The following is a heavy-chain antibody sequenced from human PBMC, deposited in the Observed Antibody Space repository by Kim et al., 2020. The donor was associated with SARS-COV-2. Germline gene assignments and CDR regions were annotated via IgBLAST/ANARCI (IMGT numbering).Heavy chain of an antibody. V-gene: IGHV3-21*01. D-gene: IGHD3-22*01. CDR3: ARDSRYYYDSSGYAKSDAFDI. J-gene: IGHJ3*02. Sequence: GGSLRLSCAASGFTFSSYSMNWVRQAPGKGLEWVSSISSSSSYIYYADSVKGRFTISRDNAKNSLYLQMNSLRAEDTAVYYCARDSRYYYDSSGYAKSDAFDIWGQGTMVTVSS. CDR2: ISSSSSYI. CDR1: GFTFSSYS.